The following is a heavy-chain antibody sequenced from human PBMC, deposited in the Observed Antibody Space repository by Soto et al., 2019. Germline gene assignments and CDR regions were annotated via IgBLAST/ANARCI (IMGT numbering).Heavy chain of an antibody. J-gene: IGHJ4*02. CDR1: LFNLNTYG. D-gene: IGHD3-16*01. Sequence: LRVSCVSPLFNLNTYGIYLVRQAPGKGLQWVAQILYDGSKKHYADSVRGRFTITRDNSNKTVYLQMDSLRVDDTAMYYCVRDLALMADYWGQGTMVTVSS. CDR3: VRDLALMADY. CDR2: ILYDGSKK. V-gene: IGHV3-30*03.